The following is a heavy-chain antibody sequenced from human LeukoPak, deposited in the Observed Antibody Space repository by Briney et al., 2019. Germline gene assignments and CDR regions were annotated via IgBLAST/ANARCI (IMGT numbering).Heavy chain of an antibody. J-gene: IGHJ4*02. Sequence: ASVKVSCKASGYTFTSYGISWVRQAPGQGLEWMGWINPNSGGTNYAQKFQGRVTMTRDTSISTAYMELSRLRSDDTAVYYCARSLLVLDYWGQGTLVTVSS. CDR2: INPNSGGT. V-gene: IGHV1-2*02. CDR3: ARSLLVLDY. D-gene: IGHD2-8*02. CDR1: GYTFTSYG.